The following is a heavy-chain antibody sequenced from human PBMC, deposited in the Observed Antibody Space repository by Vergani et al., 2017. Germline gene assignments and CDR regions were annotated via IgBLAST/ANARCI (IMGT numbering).Heavy chain of an antibody. CDR3: ARGGVTIFGGEYYYDGMDV. Sequence: QVQLQESGPGLVKPSQTLSLTCTVSGGSISSGGYYWSWIRQHPGKGLEWIGYLYYSGSTYYNPSLKSRVTITVDTYKNQFSPKLSSVTAADTAVYYCARGGVTIFGGEYYYDGMDVWGQGTTVTVSS. CDR1: GGSISSGGYY. CDR2: LYYSGST. J-gene: IGHJ6*02. V-gene: IGHV4-31*03. D-gene: IGHD3-3*01.